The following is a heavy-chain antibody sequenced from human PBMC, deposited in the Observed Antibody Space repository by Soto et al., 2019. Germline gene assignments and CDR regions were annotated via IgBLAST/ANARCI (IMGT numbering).Heavy chain of an antibody. CDR3: ARHQTYYYDSSGYDYAKSNSCYYGMDV. J-gene: IGHJ6*02. V-gene: IGHV5-51*01. Sequence: GESLKISCKGSGYSFTSYWIGWVRQMPGKGLEWMGIIYPGDSDTRYSPSFQGQVTISADKSISTAYLQWSSLKASDTAMYYCARHQTYYYDSSGYDYAKSNSCYYGMDVWGQGTTVAVSS. D-gene: IGHD3-22*01. CDR1: GYSFTSYW. CDR2: IYPGDSDT.